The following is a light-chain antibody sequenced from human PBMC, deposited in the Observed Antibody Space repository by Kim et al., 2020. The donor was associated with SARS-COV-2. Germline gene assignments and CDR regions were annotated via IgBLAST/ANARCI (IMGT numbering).Light chain of an antibody. Sequence: SASLGDRVAITCRASQSITTYLAWYQQKPGKAPKLLIYKASSLESGVPSRFSGSGSGTEFTLSISSLQPDDFATYYCQQYKTYSYTFGQGTKLEI. J-gene: IGKJ2*01. V-gene: IGKV1-5*03. CDR2: KAS. CDR1: QSITTY. CDR3: QQYKTYSYT.